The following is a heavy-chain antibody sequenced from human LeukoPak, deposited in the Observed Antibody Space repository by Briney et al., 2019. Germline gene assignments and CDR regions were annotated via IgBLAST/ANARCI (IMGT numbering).Heavy chain of an antibody. CDR3: AKEGARLRGVIITDEIK. V-gene: IGHV3-23*01. CDR1: GFTFSSYS. CDR2: ISGSGGST. Sequence: PGGSLRLSCAASGFTFSSYSMNWVRQAPGKGLEWVSAISGSGGSTYYADSVKGRFTISRDNSKDTLYLQMNSLRAEDTAVYYCAKEGARLRGVIITDEIKWGQGTLVTVSS. D-gene: IGHD3-10*01. J-gene: IGHJ4*02.